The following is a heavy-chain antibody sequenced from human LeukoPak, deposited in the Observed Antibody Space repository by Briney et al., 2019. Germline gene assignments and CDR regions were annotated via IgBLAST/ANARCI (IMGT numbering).Heavy chain of an antibody. D-gene: IGHD3-3*02. CDR1: GFTLSNYA. V-gene: IGHV3-23*01. CDR3: AKGLLDPNLVLDY. J-gene: IGHJ4*02. CDR2: FTASGGRT. Sequence: GGSLRLSCAASGFTLSNYAMTWVRQAPGKGLEWVSSFTASGGRTYYAELVKGRFTISRDNSKNTLYLQLNSLRAEDTAVYFCAKGLLDPNLVLDYWGQGTLVTVSS.